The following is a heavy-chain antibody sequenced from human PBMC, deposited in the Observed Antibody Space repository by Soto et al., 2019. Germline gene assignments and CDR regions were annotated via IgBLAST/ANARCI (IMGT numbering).Heavy chain of an antibody. CDR3: ARPNYDIFTGLSGFDI. Sequence: QVQLQESGPGLVKPAQTLSLTCIVSGDSITSGNYYWSWIRQHPGKGLEWIGYIHHSGNTYYIPSLNNRVSLSMDSSKNQFSLQLSAVTAADTALYYCARPNYDIFTGLSGFDIWGQGTMVTVSS. D-gene: IGHD3-9*01. V-gene: IGHV4-31*03. CDR2: IHHSGNT. J-gene: IGHJ3*02. CDR1: GDSITSGNYY.